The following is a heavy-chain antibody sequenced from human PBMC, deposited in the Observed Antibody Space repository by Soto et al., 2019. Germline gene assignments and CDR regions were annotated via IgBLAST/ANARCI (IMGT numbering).Heavy chain of an antibody. CDR2: ISDAAASA. D-gene: IGHD3-16*01. CDR1: GFTFSSYA. V-gene: IGHV3-23*01. Sequence: EVQLLESGGGLVQPGGSLRLSCVASGFTFSSYAMSWVRQVPGEGLEWVSTISDAAASAYYVDSVKGRFTISRENSPRTLYLQMNSLRAEDSAMYYCARPYGGKIGDAPDLWGQGTMVTVSS. J-gene: IGHJ3*01. CDR3: ARPYGGKIGDAPDL.